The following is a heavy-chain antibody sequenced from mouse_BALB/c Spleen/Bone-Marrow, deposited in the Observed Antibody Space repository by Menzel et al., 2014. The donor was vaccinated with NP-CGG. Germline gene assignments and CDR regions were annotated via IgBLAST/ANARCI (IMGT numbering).Heavy chain of an antibody. J-gene: IGHJ4*01. D-gene: IGHD2-4*01. CDR3: SREITRYAVDY. CDR1: GYAFTNYW. Sequence: VNVVESGAELVRPGTSVKVSCKASGYAFTNYWIEWVKQRPGQGLEWIGVINPGSGGVNYNEKFKGKATLTADKSSSTAYIQLSSLTSDDSAVYFCSREITRYAVDYWGQGTSVTVFS. CDR2: INPGSGGV. V-gene: IGHV1-54*01.